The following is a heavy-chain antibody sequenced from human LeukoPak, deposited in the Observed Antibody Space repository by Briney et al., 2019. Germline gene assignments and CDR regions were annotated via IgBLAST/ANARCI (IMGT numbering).Heavy chain of an antibody. CDR3: AKVRGSYPNYYFDY. V-gene: IGHV3-23*01. J-gene: IGHJ4*02. Sequence: GGSLRLSCAASGFTFSSYAMNWVRQAPGKGLEWVSAISGSGGSTYYADSVKGRFTISRDNSKNTLYLQMNSLRAEDTAVYYCAKVRGSYPNYYFDYWGQGTLVTVSS. D-gene: IGHD3-16*01. CDR2: ISGSGGST. CDR1: GFTFSSYA.